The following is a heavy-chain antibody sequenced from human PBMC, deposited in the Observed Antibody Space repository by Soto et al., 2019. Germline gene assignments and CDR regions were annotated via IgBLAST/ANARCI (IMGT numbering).Heavy chain of an antibody. J-gene: IGHJ4*02. CDR3: AKDRIMITFGGVIVEDYFDY. D-gene: IGHD3-16*02. CDR2: ISGSGGST. V-gene: IGHV3-23*01. Sequence: GGSLRLSCAASGFTFSSYAMSWVRQAPGKGLEWVSAISGSGGSTYYADSVKGRFTISRDNSKNTLYLQMNSLGAEDTAVYYCAKDRIMITFGGVIVEDYFDYWGQGTLVTVSS. CDR1: GFTFSSYA.